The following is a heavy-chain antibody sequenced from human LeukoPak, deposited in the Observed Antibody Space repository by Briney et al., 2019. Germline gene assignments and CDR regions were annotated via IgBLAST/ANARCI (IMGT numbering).Heavy chain of an antibody. J-gene: IGHJ4*02. V-gene: IGHV3-21*04. CDR3: AKEIGRFLEWLTCNFDY. CDR1: GFTFSSYS. D-gene: IGHD3-3*01. CDR2: ISSSSSYI. Sequence: GGSLRLSCAASGFTFSSYSMNWVRQAPGKGLEWVSSISSSSSYIYYADSVKGRFTISRDNAKNSLYLQMNSLRAEDTAVYYCAKEIGRFLEWLTCNFDYWGQGTLVTVSS.